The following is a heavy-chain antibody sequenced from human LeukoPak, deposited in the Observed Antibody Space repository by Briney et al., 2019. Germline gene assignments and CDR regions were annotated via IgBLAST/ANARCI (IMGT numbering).Heavy chain of an antibody. CDR2: IKQDGSEK. V-gene: IGHV3-7*01. D-gene: IGHD6-19*01. CDR3: ARGHSSGALFDY. J-gene: IGHJ4*02. Sequence: GGSLRLSCAASGFIFSSYWMSWVRQAPGKGLEWVANIKQDGSEKYYVDSVKGRFTISRDNAKNSLYLQMNSLRAEDTAVYYCARGHSSGALFDYWGQGTLVTVSS. CDR1: GFIFSSYW.